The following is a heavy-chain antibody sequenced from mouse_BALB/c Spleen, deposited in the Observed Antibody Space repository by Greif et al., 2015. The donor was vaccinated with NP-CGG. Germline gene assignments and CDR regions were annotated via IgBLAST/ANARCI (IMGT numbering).Heavy chain of an antibody. D-gene: IGHD1-1*01. CDR3: ARTTVVAYYAMDY. J-gene: IGHJ4*01. CDR2: ISSGSSTI. CDR1: GFTFSSFG. Sequence: EVKLVESGGGIVQPGGSRKLSCAASGFTFSSFGMHWVRQAPEKGLEWVAYISSGSSTIYYADTVKGRFTISRDNPKNTLFLQMTSLRSGDTAMYYCARTTVVAYYAMDYWGQGTSVTVSS. V-gene: IGHV5-17*02.